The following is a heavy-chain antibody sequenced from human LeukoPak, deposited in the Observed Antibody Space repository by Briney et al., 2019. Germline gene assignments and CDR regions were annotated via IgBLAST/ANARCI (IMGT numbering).Heavy chain of an antibody. CDR3: ARDDYYDVKPLHSTTY. CDR2: IGSSGTTV. D-gene: IGHD3-22*01. Sequence: GGSLRLSCSASGFNFNYYSMNWVRQAPGKGLEWISYIGSSGTTVYYADSVKGRFTISRDNAKNSLYLQMSSLRAEDTALYYCARDDYYDVKPLHSTTYWGQGILVTVSS. V-gene: IGHV3-48*01. CDR1: GFNFNYYS. J-gene: IGHJ4*02.